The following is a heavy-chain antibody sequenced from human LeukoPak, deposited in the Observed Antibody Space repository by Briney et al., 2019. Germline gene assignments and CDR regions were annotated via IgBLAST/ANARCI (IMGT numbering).Heavy chain of an antibody. V-gene: IGHV4-34*01. J-gene: IGHJ6*03. CDR3: AREFSSSKIYYYYHMDV. Sequence: SETLSLTCAVYGGSFSGYYWSWIRQPPGKGLEWIGEINHSGSTNYNPSLKSRVTISVDTSKNQFSLKLRSVTAADTAVYYCAREFSSSKIYYYYHMDVWGKGTTVTVPS. CDR2: INHSGST. CDR1: GGSFSGYY. D-gene: IGHD6-6*01.